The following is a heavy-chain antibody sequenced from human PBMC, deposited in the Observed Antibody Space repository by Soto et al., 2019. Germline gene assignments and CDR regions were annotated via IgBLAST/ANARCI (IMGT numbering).Heavy chain of an antibody. Sequence: EVQLVESGGGLVQPGGSLRLSCAASGFTFSSYSMHWVRQDPGKGLEWVSYISGSSRTIYYADSVKGRFTISRDNAKKSLYLQMNSLRAEDTAMYYCARDGSGWSWCLGTLVTVSS. D-gene: IGHD6-19*01. CDR1: GFTFSSYS. CDR3: ARDGSGWS. V-gene: IGHV3-48*01. J-gene: IGHJ4*02. CDR2: ISGSSRTI.